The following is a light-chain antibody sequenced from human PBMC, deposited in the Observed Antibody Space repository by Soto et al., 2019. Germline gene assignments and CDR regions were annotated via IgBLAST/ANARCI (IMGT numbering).Light chain of an antibody. Sequence: QSALTQPASVSGSPGQSITISCTGTSSDVGGYNYVSWHQQHPGKAPKLMIYDVSNRPSGVSNRFSGSKSGNTASLTISGLQAEDEADYYCSSYTSSSTRVFGGRTQLTVL. CDR3: SSYTSSSTRV. J-gene: IGLJ2*01. V-gene: IGLV2-14*01. CDR1: SSDVGGYNY. CDR2: DVS.